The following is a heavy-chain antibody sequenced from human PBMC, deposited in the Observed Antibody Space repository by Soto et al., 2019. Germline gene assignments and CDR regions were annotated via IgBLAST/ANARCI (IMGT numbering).Heavy chain of an antibody. CDR3: AISPTAVYYDILTEYIGYYCYGMDV. CDR2: IGTAGDT. Sequence: SHRVPCGSSGFTCSSYDMHWVIQAPGKGLEWVSAIGTAGDTYYPGSVKGRFTSSRENAKNSLYLQMNSLRAEDTAVYYCAISPTAVYYDILTEYIGYYCYGMDVRGKGTTVTVSS. V-gene: IGHV3-13*01. D-gene: IGHD3-9*01. J-gene: IGHJ6*04. CDR1: GFTCSSYD.